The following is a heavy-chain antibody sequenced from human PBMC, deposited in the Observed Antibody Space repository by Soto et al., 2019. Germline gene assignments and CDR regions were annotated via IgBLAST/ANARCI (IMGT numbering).Heavy chain of an antibody. V-gene: IGHV4-39*01. CDR2: IYYSGST. Sequence: QLQLQESGPGLVKPSETLSLTCTVSGGSISSSSYYWGWIRQPPGKGLEWIGSIYYSGSTYYNPSLKSRVTISVDTSKNQFSLKLSSVTAADTAVYYCARSIVVVPAAIPNWFDPWGQGTLVTVSS. CDR3: ARSIVVVPAAIPNWFDP. CDR1: GGSISSSSYY. J-gene: IGHJ5*02. D-gene: IGHD2-2*01.